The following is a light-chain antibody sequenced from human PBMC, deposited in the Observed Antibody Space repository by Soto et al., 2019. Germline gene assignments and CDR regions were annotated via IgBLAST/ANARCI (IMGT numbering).Light chain of an antibody. CDR3: QVYDSSSDHFV. J-gene: IGLJ1*01. Sequence: SYELTQPPSVSLAPGETASIACGGDNIGRKSVHWYQQKPGQAPVVVMYYDRDRPSGIPERFSGSNSGNTATLTISWVEAGDEADYYCQVYDSSSDHFVSGTGTKLTVL. CDR2: YDR. CDR1: NIGRKS. V-gene: IGLV3-21*04.